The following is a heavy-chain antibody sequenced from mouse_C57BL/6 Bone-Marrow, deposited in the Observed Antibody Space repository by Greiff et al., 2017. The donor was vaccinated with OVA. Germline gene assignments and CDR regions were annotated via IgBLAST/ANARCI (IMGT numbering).Heavy chain of an antibody. Sequence: QVQLQQPGAELVMPGASVKLSCKASGYTFTSYWMHWVRQRPGQGLEWIGEIDPSDSYTNYNHKFKGKSTLTVAKSSSTPYMQLSTLTSEIAAVSYCAREGGSSGSCVAYWGQGTLVTVSA. V-gene: IGHV1-69*01. CDR2: IDPSDSYT. J-gene: IGHJ3*01. CDR1: GYTFTSYW. CDR3: AREGGSSGSCVAY. D-gene: IGHD1-1*01.